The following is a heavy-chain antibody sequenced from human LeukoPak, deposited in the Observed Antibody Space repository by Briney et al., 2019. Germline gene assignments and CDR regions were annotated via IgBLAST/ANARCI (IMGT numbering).Heavy chain of an antibody. CDR1: GGTFSSYA. CDR2: IIPIFGTA. D-gene: IGHD1-26*01. J-gene: IGHJ4*02. Sequence: ASVKVSCKASGGTFSSYAISWVRQAPGQGLEWMGGIIPIFGTANYAQKFQGRVTITADESTSTAYTELSSLRSEDTAVYYCARVSGSYFPWSYYFDYWGQGTLVTVSS. CDR3: ARVSGSYFPWSYYFDY. V-gene: IGHV1-69*01.